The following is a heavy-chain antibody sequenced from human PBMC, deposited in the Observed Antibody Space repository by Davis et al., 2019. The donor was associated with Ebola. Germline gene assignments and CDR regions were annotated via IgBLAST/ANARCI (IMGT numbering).Heavy chain of an antibody. CDR2: ISYDGSNE. V-gene: IGHV3-30-3*01. J-gene: IGHJ4*02. Sequence: PGGSLRLSCAASGFTFSTFAMHWVRQAPGKGLEWVAVISYDGSNEYYAGSVKGRFTISRDNAKNSLYLQMNSLRAEDTAVYYCAKGGTYGSGSYYFVVYYFDYWGQGTLVTVSS. CDR3: AKGGTYGSGSYYFVVYYFDY. D-gene: IGHD3-10*01. CDR1: GFTFSTFA.